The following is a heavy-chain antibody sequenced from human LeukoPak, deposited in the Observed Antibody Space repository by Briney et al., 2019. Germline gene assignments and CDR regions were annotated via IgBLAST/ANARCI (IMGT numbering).Heavy chain of an antibody. CDR1: GFTFSSYS. Sequence: GGSLRLSCAASGFTFSSYSMNWVRQAPGKGPEWVSSISSSSSYIYYADSVKGRFTISRDNAKNSLYLQMNSLRAEDTAVYYCARSGTYYYDSSGYCSYWGQGTLVTVSS. D-gene: IGHD3-22*01. CDR2: ISSSSSYI. CDR3: ARSGTYYYDSSGYCSY. J-gene: IGHJ4*02. V-gene: IGHV3-21*01.